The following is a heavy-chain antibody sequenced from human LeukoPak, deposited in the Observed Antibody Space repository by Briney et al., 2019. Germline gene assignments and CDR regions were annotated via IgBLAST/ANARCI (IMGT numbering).Heavy chain of an antibody. CDR3: AKAEGYDILTGLDY. CDR1: GFTFSSYA. J-gene: IGHJ4*02. Sequence: GGSLRLSCATSGFTFSSYAMSWVRQAQGKGLEWVSGIGASGGSTYYADSVKGRFTISRDNSKNTPYLQMNSLRTEDTAVYYCAKAEGYDILTGLDYWGQGTLVTVSS. V-gene: IGHV3-23*01. D-gene: IGHD3-9*01. CDR2: IGASGGST.